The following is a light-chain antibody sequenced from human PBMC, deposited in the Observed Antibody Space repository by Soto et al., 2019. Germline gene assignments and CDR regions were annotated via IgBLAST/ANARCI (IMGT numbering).Light chain of an antibody. V-gene: IGKV3-20*01. Sequence: EIVLTQSPDTLYLSPGEGATLSCRASQRVNSSYLAWYQQKPGQAPRPLISGASDRATGVPARVSGSGYGTDFTLTISRLEPEDFAVYYCQQYVNSPVTFGQGTKLQIK. CDR1: QRVNSSY. CDR2: GAS. J-gene: IGKJ2*01. CDR3: QQYVNSPVT.